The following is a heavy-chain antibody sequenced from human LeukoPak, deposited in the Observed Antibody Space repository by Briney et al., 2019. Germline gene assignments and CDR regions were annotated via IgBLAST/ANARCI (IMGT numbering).Heavy chain of an antibody. Sequence: GGSLRISCAASGFTFSSYSMNRVRQAPGKGLEWVSSISSSSSYIYYADSVKGRFTISRDNAKNSLYLQMNSLRAEDTAVYYCARVSTVTRLGFDYWGQGTLVAVSS. V-gene: IGHV3-21*01. D-gene: IGHD4-17*01. CDR3: ARVSTVTRLGFDY. CDR2: ISSSSSYI. CDR1: GFTFSSYS. J-gene: IGHJ4*02.